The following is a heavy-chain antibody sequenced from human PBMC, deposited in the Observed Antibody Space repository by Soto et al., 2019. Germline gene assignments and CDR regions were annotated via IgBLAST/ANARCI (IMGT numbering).Heavy chain of an antibody. CDR1: GFSYNTYA. CDR2: VSSDGNTK. J-gene: IGHJ6*02. V-gene: IGHV3-30*04. CDR3: AKDVRASYYYGMDV. Sequence: QMQLVESGGGVVQPGGSLRLLCEASGFSYNTYAMHWVGRAPGKGRDWVAVVSSDGNTKDYADSVKGRFTISRDNSNNTLYLQMNSLRPEDTAVYYCAKDVRASYYYGMDVWGQGTTVSVSS.